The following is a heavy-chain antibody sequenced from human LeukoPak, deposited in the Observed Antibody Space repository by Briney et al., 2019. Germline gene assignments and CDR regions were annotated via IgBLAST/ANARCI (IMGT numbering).Heavy chain of an antibody. Sequence: GGSLRLSCAASGFTFSSYSMNWVRQAPGKGLEWVSSISSSSSYIYYADSVKGRFTISRDNAKNSLYLQMNSLRAEDTAVYYCARGLNEFATVTTAYWGQGTLVTVSS. CDR1: GFTFSSYS. D-gene: IGHD4-17*01. CDR2: ISSSSSYI. CDR3: ARGLNEFATVTTAY. V-gene: IGHV3-21*01. J-gene: IGHJ4*02.